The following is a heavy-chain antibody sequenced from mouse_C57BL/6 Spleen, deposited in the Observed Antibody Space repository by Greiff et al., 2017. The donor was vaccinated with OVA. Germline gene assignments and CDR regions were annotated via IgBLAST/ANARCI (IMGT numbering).Heavy chain of an antibody. Sequence: VQLQQSGAELVKPGASVKISCKASGYAFSSYWMNWVKQRPGKGLEWIGQIYPGDGDTNYNGKFKGKATLTADKSSSTAYMQLSSLTSEDSAVYFCARGRFYGSSFDYWGQGTTLTVSS. CDR2: IYPGDGDT. CDR1: GYAFSSYW. D-gene: IGHD1-1*01. V-gene: IGHV1-80*01. CDR3: ARGRFYGSSFDY. J-gene: IGHJ2*01.